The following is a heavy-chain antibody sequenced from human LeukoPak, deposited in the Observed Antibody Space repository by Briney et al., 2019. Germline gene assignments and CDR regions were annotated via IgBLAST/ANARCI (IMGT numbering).Heavy chain of an antibody. CDR3: ATYTHWVAGDV. D-gene: IGHD3-16*01. Sequence: GGSLRLSCAASGITFSNAWMSWVRQAPGKGLEWVANMNQDGSAKGYVDSVKGRFTISRDNARNSLYLQMSSLRPEDTAVYYCATYTHWVAGDVWGQGTTVTVSS. J-gene: IGHJ6*02. CDR1: GITFSNAW. V-gene: IGHV3-7*01. CDR2: MNQDGSAK.